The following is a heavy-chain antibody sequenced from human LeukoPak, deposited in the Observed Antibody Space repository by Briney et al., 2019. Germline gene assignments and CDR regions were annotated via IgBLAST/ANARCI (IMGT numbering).Heavy chain of an antibody. V-gene: IGHV4-31*03. CDR2: IYYSGST. CDR1: GGSISSGGYY. J-gene: IGHJ3*02. Sequence: PSETLSLTCTVSGGSISSGGYYWSWIRQHPGKGLEWIGYIYYSGSTYYNPSLKSRVTISLDTSKNQFSLKLSSVTAADTAVYYCARGEVSVLWFGELSGAFDIWGQGTMVTVSS. CDR3: ARGEVSVLWFGELSGAFDI. D-gene: IGHD3-10*01.